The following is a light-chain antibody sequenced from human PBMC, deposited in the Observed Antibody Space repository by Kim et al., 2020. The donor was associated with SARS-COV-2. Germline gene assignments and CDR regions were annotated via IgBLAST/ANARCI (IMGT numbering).Light chain of an antibody. V-gene: IGKV3-11*01. CDR2: DAS. J-gene: IGKJ4*01. CDR1: QSVSSY. Sequence: IVLTQSPATLSLSPGERATLSCRASQSVSSYLAWYQQKPGQAPRLLIYDASNRATGIPARFSGSGSGTDFTLTISSLEPEDFALYYCQQRYNWPPLTFGGGTKVDIK. CDR3: QQRYNWPPLT.